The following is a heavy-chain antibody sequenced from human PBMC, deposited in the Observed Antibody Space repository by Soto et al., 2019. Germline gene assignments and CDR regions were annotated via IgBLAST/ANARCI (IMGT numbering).Heavy chain of an antibody. Sequence: GASVKVSCKASGYTFTSYDINWVRQATGQGLEWMGWMNPNSGNTGYAQKFQGRVTMTRNTSISTAYMELSSLRSEDTAVYYCARMQNYDFWSGYWPHYYYYYGMDVWAKGPRSPSP. J-gene: IGHJ6*02. V-gene: IGHV1-8*01. D-gene: IGHD3-3*01. CDR2: MNPNSGNT. CDR3: ARMQNYDFWSGYWPHYYYYYGMDV. CDR1: GYTFTSYD.